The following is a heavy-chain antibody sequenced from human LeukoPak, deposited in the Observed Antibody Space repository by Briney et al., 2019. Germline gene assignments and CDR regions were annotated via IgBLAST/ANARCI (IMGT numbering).Heavy chain of an antibody. CDR3: ARLREAIAAAGTGAYYYYMDV. J-gene: IGHJ6*03. Sequence: SETLSLTCAVYGGSFSGYYWSWIRQPPGKGLEWIGYIYYSGSTNYNPSLKSRVTISVDTSKNQFSLKLSSVTAADTAVYYCARLREAIAAAGTGAYYYYMDVWGKGTTVTVSS. CDR1: GGSFSGYY. V-gene: IGHV4-59*01. CDR2: IYYSGST. D-gene: IGHD6-13*01.